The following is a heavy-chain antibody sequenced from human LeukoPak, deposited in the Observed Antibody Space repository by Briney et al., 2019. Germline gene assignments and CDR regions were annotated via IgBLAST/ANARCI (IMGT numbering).Heavy chain of an antibody. Sequence: GRSLRLSCAASGFTFSSYGMDWVRQAPGKGLEWVAVISYDGSNKYYADSVKGRFTISRDNSKNTLYLQMNSLRAEDTAVYYCAKDYDILTGYSSIDYWGQGTLVSVSS. CDR2: ISYDGSNK. V-gene: IGHV3-30*18. CDR3: AKDYDILTGYSSIDY. D-gene: IGHD3-9*01. J-gene: IGHJ4*02. CDR1: GFTFSSYG.